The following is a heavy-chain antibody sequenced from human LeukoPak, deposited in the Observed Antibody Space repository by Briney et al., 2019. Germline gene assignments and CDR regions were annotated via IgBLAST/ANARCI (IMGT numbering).Heavy chain of an antibody. V-gene: IGHV3-33*01. CDR1: GFTFSSYG. J-gene: IGHJ4*02. CDR3: ARDKSGSYIFDY. D-gene: IGHD1-26*01. Sequence: PGGSLRLSCAASGFTFSSYGMHWVRQAPGKGLEWVAVIWYDGSNKYYADSVKGRFTISRDNAKNSLYLQMNSLRAEDTAVYYCARDKSGSYIFDYWGQGTLVTVSS. CDR2: IWYDGSNK.